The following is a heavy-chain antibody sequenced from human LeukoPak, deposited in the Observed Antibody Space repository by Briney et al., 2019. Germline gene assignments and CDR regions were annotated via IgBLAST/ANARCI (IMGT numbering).Heavy chain of an antibody. V-gene: IGHV3-48*03. D-gene: IGHD3-22*01. CDR2: ISSSGSTI. CDR1: GFTFSSYE. J-gene: IGHJ6*02. CDR3: ARDLYDSSGYQYYYYGMDV. Sequence: PGGSLRLSCAASGFTFSSYEMNWVRQAPGKGLEWVSYISSSGSTIYYADSVKGRFTISRDNAKNSLCLQMNSLRAEDTAVYYCARDLYDSSGYQYYYYGMDVWGQGTTVTVSS.